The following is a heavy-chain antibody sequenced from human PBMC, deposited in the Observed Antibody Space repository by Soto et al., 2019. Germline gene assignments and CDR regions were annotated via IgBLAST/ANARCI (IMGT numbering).Heavy chain of an antibody. J-gene: IGHJ2*01. D-gene: IGHD3-3*01. CDR2: INSDGSST. Sequence: PGGSLRLSCAASGFTFSSYWMHWVRQAPGKGLVWVSRINSDGSSTSYADSVKGRFTISRDNAKNTLYLQMNSLRAEDTAVYYCARDTTIFGADWYFDLWGRGTLVTVSS. V-gene: IGHV3-74*01. CDR1: GFTFSSYW. CDR3: ARDTTIFGADWYFDL.